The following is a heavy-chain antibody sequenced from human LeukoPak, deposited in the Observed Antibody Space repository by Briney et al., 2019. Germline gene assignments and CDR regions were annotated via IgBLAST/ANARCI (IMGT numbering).Heavy chain of an antibody. D-gene: IGHD5-12*01. CDR1: GFSFSSLE. CDR2: ISNNFDT. J-gene: IGHJ4*02. V-gene: IGHV3-48*03. Sequence: TGGSLRLSCVVSGFSFSSLEMNWVRQAPGKGLEWVSYISNNFDTHCADSVKGRSTISRDNARESLYLQMNSLRAEDTAVYYCVRSLSGYITDPFFDQWGQGALVTVSS. CDR3: VRSLSGYITDPFFDQ.